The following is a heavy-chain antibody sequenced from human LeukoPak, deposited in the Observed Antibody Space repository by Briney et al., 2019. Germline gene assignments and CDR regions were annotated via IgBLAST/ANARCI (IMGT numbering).Heavy chain of an antibody. J-gene: IGHJ4*02. V-gene: IGHV4-59*08. CDR1: AGSISNYH. CDR3: ARQGGGSYYWVVNY. CDR2: IQYSGST. D-gene: IGHD1-26*01. Sequence: SETLSLTCTVAAGSISNYHWSWIRQPPGKGLQYIGYIQYSGSTNYNPSLKSRVTISVDTSKNQFSLKLTSVTAADTAVYYCARQGGGSYYWVVNYWGQGALVTVSS.